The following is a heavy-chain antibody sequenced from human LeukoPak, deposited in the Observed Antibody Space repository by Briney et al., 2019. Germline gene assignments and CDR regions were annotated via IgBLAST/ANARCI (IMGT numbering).Heavy chain of an antibody. V-gene: IGHV3-48*04. Sequence: PGGSLRLSCAASGFTFSSYSMNWVRQAPGKGLEWVSYISSTSSTIYYVESVKGRFTISRDNAKKSVDLQMNSLRVEDTAVYYCAKDRNYYGSGSLPDYWGQGTLVTVSS. CDR2: ISSTSSTI. J-gene: IGHJ4*02. CDR3: AKDRNYYGSGSLPDY. D-gene: IGHD3-10*01. CDR1: GFTFSSYS.